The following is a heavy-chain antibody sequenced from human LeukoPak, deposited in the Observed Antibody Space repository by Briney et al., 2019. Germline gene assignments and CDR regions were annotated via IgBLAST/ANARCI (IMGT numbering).Heavy chain of an antibody. CDR1: GGSMSNSY. J-gene: IGHJ5*02. V-gene: IGHV4-4*07. D-gene: IGHD6-25*01. CDR2: INTSGNS. Sequence: SETLSLTCTVSGGSMSNSYLTWVRQPAGKGLEWIGRINTSGNSNYNPSLRSRVTMSVDTSKNQFSLNLSSVTAADTAVYYCAREGGGPRWLDPWGQGTLVTVSS. CDR3: AREGGGPRWLDP.